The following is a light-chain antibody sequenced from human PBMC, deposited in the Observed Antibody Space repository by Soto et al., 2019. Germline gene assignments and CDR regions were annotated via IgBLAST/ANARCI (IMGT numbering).Light chain of an antibody. J-gene: IGKJ2*01. CDR3: QQSGSSPRT. Sequence: EIVLTQSPGTLSLSPGERATXSCRASQSVSNVYLAWYQQKPGQAPRLLIYDASNRANGIPDRFSGSGSGTDFTLTSSRLEPEDFAVYYCQQSGSSPRTFGQGTKLEIK. CDR1: QSVSNVY. CDR2: DAS. V-gene: IGKV3-20*01.